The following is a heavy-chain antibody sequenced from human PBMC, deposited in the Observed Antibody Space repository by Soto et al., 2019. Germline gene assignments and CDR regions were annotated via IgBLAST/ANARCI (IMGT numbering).Heavy chain of an antibody. CDR1: GFTFSNHA. D-gene: IGHD3-9*01. CDR2: IDKGGRTI. V-gene: IGHV3-48*03. Sequence: EVQLVESGGGLVQPGGSLRLSCAASGFTFSNHAMNWVRQAPGKGLEWVSYIDKGGRTIYYADSVKGRFTISRDNAASSLNLQMNSLGAEDTAVYYCARDLTGYAMDVWGQGTTVTVSS. J-gene: IGHJ6*02. CDR3: ARDLTGYAMDV.